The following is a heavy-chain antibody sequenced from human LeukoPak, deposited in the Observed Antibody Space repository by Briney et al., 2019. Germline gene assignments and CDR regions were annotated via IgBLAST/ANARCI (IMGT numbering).Heavy chain of an antibody. J-gene: IGHJ4*02. V-gene: IGHV3-30*18. CDR1: GFTFSSYG. CDR2: ISYDGGNK. CDR3: AKGGKARTPSYFDY. Sequence: PGGSLRLSCAASGFTFSSYGMHWVRQAPGKGLEWVAVISYDGGNKYYADSVKGRFTISRDNSKNTLYLQMNSLRAEDTAVYYCAKGGKARTPSYFDYWGQGTLVTVSS. D-gene: IGHD1/OR15-1a*01.